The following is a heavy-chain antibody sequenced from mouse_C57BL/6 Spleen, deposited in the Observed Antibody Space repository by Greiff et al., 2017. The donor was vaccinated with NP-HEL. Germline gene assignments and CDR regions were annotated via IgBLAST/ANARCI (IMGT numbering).Heavy chain of an antibody. CDR2: INPSTGGT. V-gene: IGHV1-42*01. CDR1: GYSFTGYY. D-gene: IGHD2-1*01. Sequence: EVQLQESGPELVKPGASVKISCKASGYSFTGYYMNWVKQSPEKSLEWIGEINPSTGGTTYNQKFKAKATLTVDKSSSTAYMQLKGLTSEDSAVYYCARGCGNFSAWFAYGGQGTLVTVSA. CDR3: ARGCGNFSAWFAY. J-gene: IGHJ3*01.